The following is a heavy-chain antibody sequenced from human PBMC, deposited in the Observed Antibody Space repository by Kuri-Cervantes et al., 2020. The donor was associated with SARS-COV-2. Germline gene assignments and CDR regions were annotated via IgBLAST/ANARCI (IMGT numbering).Heavy chain of an antibody. Sequence: GGSLRLSCAASGFIVSSGYMSWVRQAPGKGLEWVSIIYAGGGTYYADSVKGQFTISRNISKNTVFLQMNRLRPEDTAVYYCARSCTYARCSEYFQHWGQGTLVTVSS. CDR2: IYAGGGT. CDR1: GFIVSSGY. D-gene: IGHD2-8*01. V-gene: IGHV3-66*02. CDR3: ARSCTYARCSEYFQH. J-gene: IGHJ1*01.